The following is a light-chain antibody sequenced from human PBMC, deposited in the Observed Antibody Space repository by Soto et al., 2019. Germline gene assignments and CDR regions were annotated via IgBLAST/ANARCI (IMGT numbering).Light chain of an antibody. CDR1: SSNIGAGYD. Sequence: QSVLTQPPSVSEAPGQSVTISCTESSSNIGAGYDVHWYQQLPGTAPKLLIYGNSNRPSGVPDRFSGSKSGTSASLAITGLQAEDEADYYCQSYDSSLSGSYVFGTGTKVTVL. CDR2: GNS. J-gene: IGLJ1*01. V-gene: IGLV1-40*01. CDR3: QSYDSSLSGSYV.